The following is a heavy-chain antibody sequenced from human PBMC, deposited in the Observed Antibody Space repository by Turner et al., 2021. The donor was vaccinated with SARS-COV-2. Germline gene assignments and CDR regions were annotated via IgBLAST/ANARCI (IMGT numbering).Heavy chain of an antibody. V-gene: IGHV3-9*01. CDR2: ISWNGGSI. D-gene: IGHD3-9*01. J-gene: IGHJ4*02. Sequence: EVQLVESGGGLVQPGRSLRLSCAASGFSFDHYAMHWVRQARGKGLEWVSGISWNGGSIGYADTVKGRFTMSSDDAKNSLYLQMNSLRAEDTALYYCAKDRGYDILTGYSPYFDYWGQGTLVTVSS. CDR1: GFSFDHYA. CDR3: AKDRGYDILTGYSPYFDY.